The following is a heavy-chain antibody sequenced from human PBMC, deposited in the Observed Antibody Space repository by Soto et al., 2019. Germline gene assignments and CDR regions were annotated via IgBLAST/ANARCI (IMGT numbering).Heavy chain of an antibody. Sequence: PGVSLRLSCAASGLTFSSYWMTWVRQAPGKGLEWVANINQDGSEKYNVDPVKGRFIISRDNAENSLYLQMNSLRAEDTALYYCARVRGGYCSGGTCPWALDSWGQGTLVTVSS. J-gene: IGHJ4*02. D-gene: IGHD2-15*01. CDR1: GLTFSSYW. CDR3: ARVRGGYCSGGTCPWALDS. V-gene: IGHV3-7*01. CDR2: INQDGSEK.